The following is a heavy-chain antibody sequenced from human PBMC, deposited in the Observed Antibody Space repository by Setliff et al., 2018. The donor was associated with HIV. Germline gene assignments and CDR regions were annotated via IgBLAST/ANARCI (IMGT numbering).Heavy chain of an antibody. J-gene: IGHJ5*02. D-gene: IGHD6-25*01. CDR1: GGSINSGEYY. V-gene: IGHV4-31*03. CDR2: IYNTGDA. CDR3: ARWYTTGRGWFDP. Sequence: SETLSLTCTVSGGSINSGEYYWSWSRQRPGKGLEWIGYIYNTGDAYYNPPLKGRVTISIDTSKNQFSLGLTSVTAADTAVYYCARWYTTGRGWFDPWGQGTLVTVSS.